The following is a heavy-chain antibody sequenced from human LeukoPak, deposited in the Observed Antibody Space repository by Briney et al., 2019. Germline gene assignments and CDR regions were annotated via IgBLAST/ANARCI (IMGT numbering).Heavy chain of an antibody. Sequence: PGGSLRLSCAASEFSFSSYSMNWVRQAPGKGLEWVSVIYSGGSTYYADSVKGRFTISRDNSKNTLYLQMNSLRAEDTAVYYCARGGIVVVSLIDYWGQGTLVTVSS. CDR3: ARGGIVVVSLIDY. CDR1: EFSFSSYS. J-gene: IGHJ4*02. D-gene: IGHD3-22*01. V-gene: IGHV3-66*01. CDR2: IYSGGST.